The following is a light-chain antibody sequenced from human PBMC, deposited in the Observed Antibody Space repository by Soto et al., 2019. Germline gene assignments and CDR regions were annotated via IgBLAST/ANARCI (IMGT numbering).Light chain of an antibody. J-gene: IGLJ2*01. CDR1: SSHVGGYIV. CDR2: EGT. V-gene: IGLV2-23*01. CDR3: CLYVGSSVI. Sequence: QSAMTQPASVSGSPDQSITISCTTTSSHVGGYIVVSWYQQHPDKAPKLIIYEGTQPPSGVSYLLSVCKSGNSALLKISGLKAEDEAFYFCCLYVGSSVIFGGGTKVTVL.